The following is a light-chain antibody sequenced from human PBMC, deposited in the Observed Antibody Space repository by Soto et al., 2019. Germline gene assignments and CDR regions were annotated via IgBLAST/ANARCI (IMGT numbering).Light chain of an antibody. CDR1: SSNIGGNS. CDR2: DDN. CDR3: GSWDSSLSAYV. J-gene: IGLJ1*01. V-gene: IGLV1-51*01. Sequence: QSALTQPPSVSAAPGQKVTISCSGSSSNIGGNSVSWYQQLPGTAPKLLIYDDNKRPSGIPDRFSGSKSGTSATLGITGFQTGDEADYYCGSWDSSLSAYVXGTGTKVTVL.